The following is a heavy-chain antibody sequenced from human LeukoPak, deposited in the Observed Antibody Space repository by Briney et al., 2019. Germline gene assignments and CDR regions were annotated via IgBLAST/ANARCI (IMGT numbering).Heavy chain of an antibody. V-gene: IGHV3-30*02. D-gene: IGHD3-22*01. J-gene: IGHJ3*01. Sequence: GGSLRLSCAASGFTFSNYWMTWVRQAPGKGLEWVAFIWYDGNKKYYADSVKGRFTISRDNSKNTLYLQINSLRPEDTAVYYCAKKTYDSPRRLDAFDLWGQGTMVTVSS. CDR1: GFTFSNYW. CDR3: AKKTYDSPRRLDAFDL. CDR2: IWYDGNKK.